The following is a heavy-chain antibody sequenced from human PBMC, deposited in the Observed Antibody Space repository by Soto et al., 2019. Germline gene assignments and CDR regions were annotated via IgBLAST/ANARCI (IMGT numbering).Heavy chain of an antibody. J-gene: IGHJ6*02. V-gene: IGHV1-69*01. CDR2: IIPIFGTA. CDR3: ARVRITMVRGVFAYPYGMDC. Sequence: QVQLVQSGAEVKKPGSSVKVSCKASGGTFSSYAISWVRQAPGQGLEWMGGIIPIFGTANYAQKFQGRVTITADESTSTAYMERSSLRSEDTAVYCCARVRITMVRGVFAYPYGMDCWCQGTTVTVSS. D-gene: IGHD3-10*01. CDR1: GGTFSSYA.